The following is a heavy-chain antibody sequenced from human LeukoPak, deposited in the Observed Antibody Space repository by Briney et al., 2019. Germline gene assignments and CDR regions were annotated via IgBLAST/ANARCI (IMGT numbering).Heavy chain of an antibody. J-gene: IGHJ4*02. CDR1: GGSFSGYY. CDR3: ARGPFRGTMIVVVTVGGFDY. V-gene: IGHV4-34*01. D-gene: IGHD3-22*01. Sequence: SETLSLACAVYGGSFSGYYWSWIRQPPGKGLEWIGEINHSGSTNYNPSLKSRVTISVDTSKNQFSLKLSSVTAADTAVYYCARGPFRGTMIVVVTVGGFDYWGQGTLVTVSS. CDR2: INHSGST.